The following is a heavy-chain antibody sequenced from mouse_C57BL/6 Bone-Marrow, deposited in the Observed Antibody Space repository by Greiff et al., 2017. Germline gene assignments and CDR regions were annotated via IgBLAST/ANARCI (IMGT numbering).Heavy chain of an antibody. V-gene: IGHV14-2*01. J-gene: IGHJ2*01. CDR3: AKDYGRRVEFDY. Sequence: VQLKESGAELVKPGASVKLSCTASGFNITDYYMHWVKQRTEQGLEWIGRIDPEDGETKYAPKFQGKATITADTSSNTAYLQLSSLTSEDTAVYYCAKDYGRRVEFDYWGQGTTLTVSS. D-gene: IGHD1-1*01. CDR1: GFNITDYY. CDR2: IDPEDGET.